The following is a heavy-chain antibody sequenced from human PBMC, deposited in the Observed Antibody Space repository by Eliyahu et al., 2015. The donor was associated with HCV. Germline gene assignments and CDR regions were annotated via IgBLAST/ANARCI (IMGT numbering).Heavy chain of an antibody. J-gene: IGHJ6*02. CDR2: IIPIFGTA. CDR1: GGTFSSYA. Sequence: EVKKPGSSVKVSCKASGGTFSSYAISWVRQAPGQGLEWMGGIIPIFGTANYAQKFQGRVTITADESTSTAYMELSSLRSEDTAVYYCARDGTAMVNFRYGMDVWGQGTTVTVSS. CDR3: ARDGTAMVNFRYGMDV. V-gene: IGHV1-69*01. D-gene: IGHD5-18*01.